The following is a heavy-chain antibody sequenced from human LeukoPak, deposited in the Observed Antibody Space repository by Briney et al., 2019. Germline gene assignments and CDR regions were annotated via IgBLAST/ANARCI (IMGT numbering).Heavy chain of an antibody. CDR3: ARGPSEAALLFDP. D-gene: IGHD6-6*01. J-gene: IGHJ5*02. Sequence: ASVKVSCKASGYTFTSYDINWVRQATGQGLEWMGWVNPNSGNTGYAQKFQGRVTMTRNTSISTAYMELSSLRSEDTAVYYCARGPSEAALLFDPWGQGTLVTVSS. CDR1: GYTFTSYD. V-gene: IGHV1-8*01. CDR2: VNPNSGNT.